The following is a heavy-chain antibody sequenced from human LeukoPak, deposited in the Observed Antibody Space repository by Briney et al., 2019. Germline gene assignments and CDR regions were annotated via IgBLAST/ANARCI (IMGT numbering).Heavy chain of an antibody. CDR2: INPNIVGT. J-gene: IGHJ4*02. D-gene: IGHD3-10*01. V-gene: IGHV1-2*02. CDR3: ARIIGYYGSGSPDEFVY. Sequence: ASVKVSCKASRYTFTGYNMHWVRPATAQGLEWMGWINPNIVGTTYATKFQGRVTMTKYTPISTAYFELSRLRPDDTAVDYCARIIGYYGSGSPDEFVYWREGTLVTVPS. CDR1: RYTFTGYN.